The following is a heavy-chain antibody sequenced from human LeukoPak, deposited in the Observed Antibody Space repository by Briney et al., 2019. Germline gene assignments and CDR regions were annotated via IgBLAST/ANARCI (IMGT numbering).Heavy chain of an antibody. CDR1: GFTFSSYA. J-gene: IGHJ4*02. CDR3: AKLYSSGVGSYFDY. V-gene: IGHV3-23*01. Sequence: GSLRLSCAASGFTFSSYAMSWVRQAPGKGLEWVSGISGSGGSAYYADSVKGRFTISRDNSKDTLYLQMYSLRAEDTAVYYCAKLYSSGVGSYFDYWGQGTLVTVSS. D-gene: IGHD6-19*01. CDR2: ISGSGGSA.